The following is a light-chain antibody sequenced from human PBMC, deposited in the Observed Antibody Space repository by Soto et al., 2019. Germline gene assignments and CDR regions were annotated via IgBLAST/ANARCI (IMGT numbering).Light chain of an antibody. V-gene: IGKV1-8*01. J-gene: IGKJ4*01. CDR2: AAS. Sequence: AIRMTQSTSSLSASTGDRVTITCLASQGISSYLAWYQQKPGKAPKLLIYAASTLQSGVPSRFSGSGSGTDFTLTISCLQSEDFATYYCQQYYSYPVTFGGGTKVDI. CDR3: QQYYSYPVT. CDR1: QGISSY.